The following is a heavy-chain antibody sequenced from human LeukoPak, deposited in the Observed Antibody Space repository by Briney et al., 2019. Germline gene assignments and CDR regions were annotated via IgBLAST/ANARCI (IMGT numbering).Heavy chain of an antibody. V-gene: IGHV3-30*03. J-gene: IGHJ1*01. D-gene: IGHD6-13*01. CDR1: GFTFSSYD. CDR2: ISYDGSNK. Sequence: GRSLRLSCAASGFTFSSYDMHWVRQAPGKGLEWVAVISYDGSNKYYADSVKGRFTISRDNSKNTLYLQMNSLRAEDTAVYYCARGGTYSSSWEAEYFQHWGQGTLVTVSS. CDR3: ARGGTYSSSWEAEYFQH.